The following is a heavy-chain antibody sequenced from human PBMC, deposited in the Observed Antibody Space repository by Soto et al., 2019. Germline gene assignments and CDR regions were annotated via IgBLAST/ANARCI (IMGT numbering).Heavy chain of an antibody. D-gene: IGHD6-13*01. CDR2: IYYSGST. V-gene: IGHV4-30-4*01. CDR1: GGSISSGDCY. J-gene: IGHJ4*02. Sequence: PSETLSLTCTVSGGSISSGDCYWSWIRQPPGKGLEWIGSIYYSGSTYYNPSLKSRVTISVDTSKNQFSLKLNSVTAADTAVYYCVSRHSSPYFDYWGQGTPVTVSS. CDR3: VSRHSSPYFDY.